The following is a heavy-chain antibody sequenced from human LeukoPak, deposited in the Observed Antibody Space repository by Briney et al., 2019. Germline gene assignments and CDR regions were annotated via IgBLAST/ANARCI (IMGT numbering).Heavy chain of an antibody. J-gene: IGHJ6*02. CDR1: GFTFSTYW. Sequence: GGSLRLSCSASGFTFSTYWMSWVRQAPGKGLEWVANIKQDGSEEVYVDSVRGRFTISRDNAKNSLILQMNTLRAEDTAVYYCARYPYSRTWSYGMGVWGQGTTVTVSS. D-gene: IGHD6-6*01. V-gene: IGHV3-7*05. CDR3: ARYPYSRTWSYGMGV. CDR2: IKQDGSEE.